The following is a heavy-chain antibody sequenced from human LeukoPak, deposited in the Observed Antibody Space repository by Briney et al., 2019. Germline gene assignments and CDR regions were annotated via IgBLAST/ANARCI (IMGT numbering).Heavy chain of an antibody. D-gene: IGHD1-26*01. CDR1: GGSILSTNW. CDR3: TRESGAFSPFGF. V-gene: IGHV4-4*02. Sequence: SETLSLTCAVSGGSILSTNWWSWVRQPPGKELEWIGEVHLNGATNYNPSVEGRFTMSIDKSKNHLSLEVISVTAADTAMYYCTRESGAFSPFGFWGQGTLVTVSS. CDR2: VHLNGAT. J-gene: IGHJ4*02.